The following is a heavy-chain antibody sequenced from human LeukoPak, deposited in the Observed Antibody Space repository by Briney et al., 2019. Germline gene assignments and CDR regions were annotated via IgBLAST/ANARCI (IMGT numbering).Heavy chain of an antibody. CDR2: IIPIFGTA. CDR1: GGTFSSYA. D-gene: IGHD3-10*01. V-gene: IGHV1-69*13. J-gene: IGHJ4*02. Sequence: SVKVSCKASGGTFSSYAISWVRQAPGQGLEWMGGIIPIFGTANYAQKFQGRVTITADESTSTAYMELSSLRSEDTAVYYCASWAHYYGSGSYSDYWGQGTLVTVSS. CDR3: ASWAHYYGSGSYSDY.